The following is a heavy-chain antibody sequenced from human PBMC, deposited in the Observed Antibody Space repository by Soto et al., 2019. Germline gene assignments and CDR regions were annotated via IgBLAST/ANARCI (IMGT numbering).Heavy chain of an antibody. J-gene: IGHJ5*02. CDR1: GFTFSSYW. Sequence: ECLRLSCAASGFTFSSYWTHWVRQAPGKGLVWVSRINSDGSSTSYADSVKGRFTISRDNAKNTLYLQMNSLRAEDTAVYYCARDRGYCSSTSCPGGFDPWGQGTLVTVSS. CDR2: INSDGSST. V-gene: IGHV3-74*01. D-gene: IGHD2-2*01. CDR3: ARDRGYCSSTSCPGGFDP.